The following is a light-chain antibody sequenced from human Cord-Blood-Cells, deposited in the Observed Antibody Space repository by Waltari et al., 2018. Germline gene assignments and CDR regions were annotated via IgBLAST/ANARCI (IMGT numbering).Light chain of an antibody. J-gene: IGLJ3*02. CDR2: SNN. CDR1: SSNIGSNT. CDR3: AAWDDSLNGV. V-gene: IGLV1-44*01. Sequence: QSVLTQPPSASGTPGQRVTISCSGSSSNIGSNTVNWYQHLPGTAPKLRSYSNNQRPSGAPDRFSGSKSGTSASLAISGLQSEDEADYYCAAWDDSLNGVFGGGTKLTVL.